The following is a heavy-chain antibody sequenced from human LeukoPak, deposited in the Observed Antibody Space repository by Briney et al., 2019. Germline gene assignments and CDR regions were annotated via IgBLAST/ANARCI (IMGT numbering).Heavy chain of an antibody. D-gene: IGHD2-21*02. CDR2: ISVTRDTT. CDR3: AKVVGCPGADCSPAWGYYYYAMDV. V-gene: IGHV3-23*01. J-gene: IGHJ6*02. Sequence: GGSLRLSCVASGFTFSNQAMTWVRQTPGKGLEWVSTISVTRDTTYYADSVKGRFTVSRDNSKYTRCAQMNSLTAEDTAAYYCAKVVGCPGADCSPAWGYYYYAMDVWGQGTTVTVSS. CDR1: GFTFSNQA.